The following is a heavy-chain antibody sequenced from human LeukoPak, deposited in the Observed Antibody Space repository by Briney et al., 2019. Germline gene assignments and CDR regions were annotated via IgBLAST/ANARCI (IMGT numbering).Heavy chain of an antibody. D-gene: IGHD1-26*01. V-gene: IGHV3-30-3*01. CDR1: GFTFSSYA. CDR3: AREGGSYDYYYMDV. J-gene: IGHJ6*03. Sequence: PGGSLRLSCGASGFTFSSYAMHWVRQAPGKGLEWVAVISYDGSNKYYADSVKGRFTISRDNSKNTLYLQMNSLRAEDTAVYYCAREGGSYDYYYMDVWGKGTTVTVSS. CDR2: ISYDGSNK.